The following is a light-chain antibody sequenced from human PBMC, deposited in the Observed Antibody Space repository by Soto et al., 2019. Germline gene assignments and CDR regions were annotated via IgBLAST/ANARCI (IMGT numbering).Light chain of an antibody. CDR3: QSYHSSLNDLGF. Sequence: QSVLTQPPSVSGAPGQRVTISCTGSSSNIGAGFDVHWYQHRPGTTPKLLIYANNNRPSGVPDRFSCSKSDTSASLAITGLPADHEADYYVQSYHSSLNDLGFFGGGTKLTVL. CDR2: ANN. J-gene: IGLJ2*01. CDR1: SSNIGAGFD. V-gene: IGLV1-40*01.